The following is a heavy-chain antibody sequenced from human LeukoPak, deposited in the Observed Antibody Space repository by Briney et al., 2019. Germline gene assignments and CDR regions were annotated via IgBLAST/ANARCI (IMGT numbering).Heavy chain of an antibody. Sequence: PGGPVSLFCGASGFTFRSYHMGWAREAPGKGLEWVLAISGNGGNTYNTHSVNGRFTISRDNSKNTLYLQMNSLRAEDTALYYGAKVPADPSEPLPPHSFDIWGQGTMVTVSS. CDR1: GFTFRSYH. CDR2: ISGNGGNT. D-gene: IGHD2-2*01. J-gene: IGHJ3*02. CDR3: AKVPADPSEPLPPHSFDI. V-gene: IGHV3-23*01.